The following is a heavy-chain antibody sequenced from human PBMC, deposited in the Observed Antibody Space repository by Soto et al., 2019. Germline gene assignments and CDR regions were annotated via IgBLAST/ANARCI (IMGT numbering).Heavy chain of an antibody. D-gene: IGHD5-18*01. CDR2: IHPSGTT. CDR1: GGSISSGGYC. Sequence: PSETLSLTCAVSGGSISSGGYCWSWIRQPPGKGLEWMGYIHPSGTTYYNPSLKSRVTISVDRSKNQFSLKVNSGTAADTAVYYCARGSYNYGSFDYWGQGTLVTVSS. CDR3: ARGSYNYGSFDY. J-gene: IGHJ4*02. V-gene: IGHV4-30-2*01.